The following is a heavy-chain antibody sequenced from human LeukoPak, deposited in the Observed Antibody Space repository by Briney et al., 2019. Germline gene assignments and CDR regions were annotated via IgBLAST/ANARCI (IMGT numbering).Heavy chain of an antibody. CDR3: ARDLKGSGYQRLKSYYYMDV. J-gene: IGHJ6*03. CDR2: IYTSGST. V-gene: IGHV4-4*07. CDR1: GGSISSYY. Sequence: SETLSLTCTVSGGSISSYYWSWIRQPAGKGLEWIGRIYTSGSTNYNPSLKSRVTMSVDTSKNQFSLKLSSVTAADTAVYYCARDLKGSGYQRLKSYYYMDVWGKGTTVTISS. D-gene: IGHD3-22*01.